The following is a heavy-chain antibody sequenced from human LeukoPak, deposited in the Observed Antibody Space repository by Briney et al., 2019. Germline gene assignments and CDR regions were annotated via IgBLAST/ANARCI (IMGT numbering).Heavy chain of an antibody. V-gene: IGHV1-18*04. D-gene: IGHD5-18*01. CDR2: ISAYNGNT. CDR1: GYTFTSYG. Sequence: ASVKVSCKASGYTFTSYGISWVRLAPGQGLEWMGWISAYNGNTNYAQKLQGRVTMTTDTSTSTAYMELRSLRSDDTAVYYCARGYVDTAMEYYFDYWGQGTLVTVSS. J-gene: IGHJ4*02. CDR3: ARGYVDTAMEYYFDY.